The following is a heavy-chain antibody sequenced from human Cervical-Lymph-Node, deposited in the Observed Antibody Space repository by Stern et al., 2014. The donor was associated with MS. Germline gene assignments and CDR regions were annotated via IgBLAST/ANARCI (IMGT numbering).Heavy chain of an antibody. CDR3: ARVEGIGWQSDF. D-gene: IGHD6-19*01. CDR1: GYTFSNYG. Sequence: VQLVESGVEVKKPGASVKVSCKASGYTFSNYGFHWVRQAPGQGLEWMGWISGYNGNTFYAQKFKGRVTMTTDTSTNTAYLGLRSLRSDDTAMYYCARVEGIGWQSDFWGQGTLVTVSS. CDR2: ISGYNGNT. V-gene: IGHV1-18*01. J-gene: IGHJ4*02.